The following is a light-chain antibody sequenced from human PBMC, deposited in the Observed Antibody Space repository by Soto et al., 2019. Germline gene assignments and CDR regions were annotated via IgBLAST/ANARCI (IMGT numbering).Light chain of an antibody. CDR3: CSYAGSSTLV. Sequence: QSVLTQPPSASGSPGQSVTISCTGTSSDVGGYNYVSWYQQHPGKAPKLMIYEVTKRPSGVPDRFSGSKSGNTASLPVSGLQAEDEADYYCCSYAGSSTLVFRTGTKVTVL. CDR1: SSDVGGYNY. CDR2: EVT. J-gene: IGLJ1*01. V-gene: IGLV2-8*01.